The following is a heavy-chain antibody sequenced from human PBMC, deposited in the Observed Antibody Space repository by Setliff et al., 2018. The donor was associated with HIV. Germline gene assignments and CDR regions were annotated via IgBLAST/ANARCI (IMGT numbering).Heavy chain of an antibody. CDR1: GLTFSTSW. Sequence: GGSLRLSCAASGLTFSTSWMQWVRQSPGEGLLWVARLNPEANYIHYADSVKGRFTISRDNAKNTLYLQMNSLRAEDTAVYYCARGVRGVVNGMDVWGQGTTVTVS. CDR3: ARGVRGVVNGMDV. D-gene: IGHD3-10*01. V-gene: IGHV3-74*01. J-gene: IGHJ6*02. CDR2: LNPEANYI.